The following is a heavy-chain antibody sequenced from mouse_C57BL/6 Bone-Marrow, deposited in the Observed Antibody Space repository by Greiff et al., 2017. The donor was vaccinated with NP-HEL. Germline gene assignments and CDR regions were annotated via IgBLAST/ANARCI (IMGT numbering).Heavy chain of an antibody. CDR3: TRNYYGNCYYAMDY. D-gene: IGHD2-1*01. J-gene: IGHJ4*01. CDR1: GFTFSSYA. CDR2: ISSGGDYI. V-gene: IGHV5-9-1*02. Sequence: EVKVVESGEGLVKPGGSLKLSCAASGFTFSSYAMSWVRQTPEKRLEWVAYISSGGDYIYYADTVKGRFTISRDNARNTLYLQMSSLKSEDTAMYYCTRNYYGNCYYAMDYWGQGTSVTVSS.